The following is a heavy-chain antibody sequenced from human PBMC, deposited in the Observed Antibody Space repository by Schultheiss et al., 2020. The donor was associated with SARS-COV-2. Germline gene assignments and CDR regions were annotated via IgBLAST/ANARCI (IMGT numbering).Heavy chain of an antibody. CDR2: ICSSGSTI. D-gene: IGHD3-3*01. J-gene: IGHJ4*02. CDR3: ARGTIFGVVIIWSFDY. Sequence: GGSLRLSCAASGFTFSSYEMNWVRQAPGKGLEWVSYICSSGSTIYYADSVKGRFTISRDNAKNSLYLQMNSLRAEDTAVYYCARGTIFGVVIIWSFDYWGQGTLVTVSS. V-gene: IGHV3-48*03. CDR1: GFTFSSYE.